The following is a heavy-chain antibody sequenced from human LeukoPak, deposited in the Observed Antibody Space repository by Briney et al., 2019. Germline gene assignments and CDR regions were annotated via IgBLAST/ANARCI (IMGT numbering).Heavy chain of an antibody. CDR3: ASLTLVDTGNHGEFDF. CDR1: GGSISSYY. Sequence: PSETLSLTCTVSGGSISSYYWSWIRQPAGKGPEWIGRIYTSGGTNYNPSLKSRVTMSVDTSKNQFSLKLSSVTAADTAVYYCASLTLVDTGNHGEFDFWGQGTLVSVSS. CDR2: IYTSGGT. D-gene: IGHD2-8*02. J-gene: IGHJ4*02. V-gene: IGHV4-4*07.